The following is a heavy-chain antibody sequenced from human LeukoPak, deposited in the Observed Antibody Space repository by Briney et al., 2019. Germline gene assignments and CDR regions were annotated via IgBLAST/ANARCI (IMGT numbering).Heavy chain of an antibody. J-gene: IGHJ4*02. V-gene: IGHV1-8*01. D-gene: IGHD3-9*01. Sequence: ASVKVSCKASRYTFTSYDINWVRQATGQGLEWMGWMNPNSGNTGYAQKFQGRVTMARNTSISTAYMELSSLRSEDTAVYYCARGRWHYDILTGYYYFDYWGQGTLVTVSS. CDR2: MNPNSGNT. CDR3: ARGRWHYDILTGYYYFDY. CDR1: RYTFTSYD.